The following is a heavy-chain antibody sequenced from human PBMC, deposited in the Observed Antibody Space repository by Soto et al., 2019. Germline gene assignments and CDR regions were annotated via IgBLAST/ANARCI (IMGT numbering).Heavy chain of an antibody. Sequence: PGGSLRLACTASGFTFGYYAMSWFRQAPGKGLEWVGFIRSKAYGGTTEYAASVKGRFTISRDDSKSIAYLQMNSLKTEDTAVYYCTRDRISVDYGDYLYYYYGMDVWGQGTTVTSP. D-gene: IGHD4-17*01. CDR3: TRDRISVDYGDYLYYYYGMDV. V-gene: IGHV3-49*03. CDR2: IRSKAYGGTT. J-gene: IGHJ6*02. CDR1: GFTFGYYA.